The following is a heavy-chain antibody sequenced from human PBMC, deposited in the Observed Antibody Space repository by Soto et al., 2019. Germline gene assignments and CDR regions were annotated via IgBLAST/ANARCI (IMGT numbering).Heavy chain of an antibody. J-gene: IGHJ6*02. V-gene: IGHV1-3*01. Sequence: ASLTVSCKAYGYTFTSYAMHWLLQAPGQRLEWMGWINAGNGNTKYSQKLQGRVTVSRDTSASTAYMELSSLRSEDTAVNYCARAAYYDLLIGPPRNYYYVMDIWGQGTTVTVSS. CDR1: GYTFTSYA. D-gene: IGHD3-9*01. CDR2: INAGNGNT. CDR3: ARAAYYDLLIGPPRNYYYVMDI.